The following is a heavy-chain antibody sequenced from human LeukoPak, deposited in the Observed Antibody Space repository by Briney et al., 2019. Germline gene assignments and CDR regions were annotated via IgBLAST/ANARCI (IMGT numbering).Heavy chain of an antibody. Sequence: GRSLRLSCAASGFTFSSYGMNRVRQAPGKGLEWVAVISYDGSNKYYADSVKGRFTISRDNSKNTLFVQMSSLRAEDTAVYYCARGEYYSDTSSYFDYWGQGTLVTVSS. CDR2: ISYDGSNK. V-gene: IGHV3-30*03. J-gene: IGHJ4*02. CDR3: ARGEYYSDTSSYFDY. D-gene: IGHD3-22*01. CDR1: GFTFSSYG.